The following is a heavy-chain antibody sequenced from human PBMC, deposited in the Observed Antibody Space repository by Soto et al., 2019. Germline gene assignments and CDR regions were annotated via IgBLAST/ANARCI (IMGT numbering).Heavy chain of an antibody. CDR3: ARVPGGLYCSGGSCYRSDNWFDP. CDR2: IIPIFGTA. CDR1: GGTFSSYA. Sequence: SVKVSCKASGGTFSSYAISWVRQAPGQGLEWMGGIIPIFGTANYAQKFQGRVTITADESTSTAYMELSSLRSEDTAVYYCARVPGGLYCSGGSCYRSDNWFDPWGQGTLGTVSS. J-gene: IGHJ5*02. V-gene: IGHV1-69*13. D-gene: IGHD2-15*01.